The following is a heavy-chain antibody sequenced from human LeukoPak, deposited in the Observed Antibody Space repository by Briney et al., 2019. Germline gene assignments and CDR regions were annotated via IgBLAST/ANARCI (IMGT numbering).Heavy chain of an antibody. Sequence: PSETLSLTCAVYGGPFSDYYWSWVRQPPGKGLEWIGEIHHSKSSNYYPSLKSRVTISVDKSKNQFSLELNSVTAADTAVYYCARGGDWLFDYWGQGILVTVSS. V-gene: IGHV4-34*01. D-gene: IGHD2-21*02. CDR3: ARGGDWLFDY. CDR2: IHHSKSS. J-gene: IGHJ4*02. CDR1: GGPFSDYY.